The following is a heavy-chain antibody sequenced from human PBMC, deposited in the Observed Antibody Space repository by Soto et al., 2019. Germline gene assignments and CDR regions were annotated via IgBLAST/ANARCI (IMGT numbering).Heavy chain of an antibody. Sequence: PGGSLRLSCAASGFTFSSYSMNWVRQAPGKGLEWVSYISSSSSTIYYADSVKGRFTISRDNAKNSLYLQMNSLRAEDTAVYYCARVGLESYYDFWSDNGPYNWFEPWGQGTLVTVSS. CDR1: GFTFSSYS. V-gene: IGHV3-48*01. D-gene: IGHD3-3*01. CDR2: ISSSSSTI. J-gene: IGHJ5*02. CDR3: ARVGLESYYDFWSDNGPYNWFEP.